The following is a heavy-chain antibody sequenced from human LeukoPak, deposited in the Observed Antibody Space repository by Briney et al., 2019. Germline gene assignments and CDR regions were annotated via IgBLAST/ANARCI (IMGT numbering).Heavy chain of an antibody. CDR1: GFTFSSYA. V-gene: IGHV3-30*01. CDR3: ARDYCSSTICYKKFSSGWYFDY. D-gene: IGHD2-2*02. CDR2: ISYDGSNK. J-gene: IGHJ4*02. Sequence: GGSLGLSCAASGFTFSSYAMHWVRQAPGKGLEWVAVISYDGSNKYYADSVKGRFTISRDNSKNTLYLQMNSLRAEDTAVYYCARDYCSSTICYKKFSSGWYFDYWGQGTLVTVSS.